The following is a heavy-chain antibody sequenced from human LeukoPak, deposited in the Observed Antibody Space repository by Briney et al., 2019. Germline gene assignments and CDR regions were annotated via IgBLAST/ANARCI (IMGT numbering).Heavy chain of an antibody. V-gene: IGHV3-53*01. Sequence: GGSLRLSCAASGFTVTSHYMSWVRQAPGKGLECVSVVYSDGNTYYADSVKGRFTISRDSSTNTVYLQMNSLRAGDTAVYYCARVKGRSAYDAFDIWGQGTMVTVSS. CDR3: ARVKGRSAYDAFDI. CDR2: VYSDGNT. CDR1: GFTVTSHY. J-gene: IGHJ3*02.